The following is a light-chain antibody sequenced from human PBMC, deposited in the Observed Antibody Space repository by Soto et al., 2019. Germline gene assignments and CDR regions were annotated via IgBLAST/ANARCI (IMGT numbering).Light chain of an antibody. V-gene: IGKV3-20*01. CDR1: QSVSSN. J-gene: IGKJ5*01. Sequence: EIVLTQSPGTLSLSPGERATLSCRASQSVSSNLAWYQQKPGQAPSLLIYGASSRATGIPDRFSGSGSGTDFTLTISRLEPEDFALYYCQQYVTSAITFGQGTRLENK. CDR3: QQYVTSAIT. CDR2: GAS.